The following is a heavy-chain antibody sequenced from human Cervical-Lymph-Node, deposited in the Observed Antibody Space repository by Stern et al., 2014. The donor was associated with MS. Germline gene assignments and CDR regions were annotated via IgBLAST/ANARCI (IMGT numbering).Heavy chain of an antibody. CDR2: IIPIVGTA. J-gene: IGHJ6*02. V-gene: IGHV1-69*01. CDR1: GGTFSSYA. Sequence: VHLVESGAAVKKPGSSVKVSCKASGGTFSSYAISWGRQAPGPGLEWMGGIIPIVGTANYGQKFQGRVTITADESTSTAYMELSSLRSEDTAVYYCARGELKEGLVRGMDVWGQGTTVTVSS. D-gene: IGHD1-26*01. CDR3: ARGELKEGLVRGMDV.